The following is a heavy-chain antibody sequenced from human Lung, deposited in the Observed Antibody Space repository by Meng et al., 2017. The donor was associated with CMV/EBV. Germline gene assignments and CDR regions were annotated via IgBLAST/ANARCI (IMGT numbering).Heavy chain of an antibody. CDR3: ARDSISYGSGSFDMFV. Sequence: GGSLRLSCVASGFTFSSYEMNWVRQAPEKGLEWVSHISSSGYTLHYADSVKGRFTISRDNAKNSLYLQMKNLRPEDTAVYYCARDSISYGSGSFDMFVWGQRXTVTVSS. CDR2: ISSSGYTL. D-gene: IGHD3-10*01. J-gene: IGHJ6*02. V-gene: IGHV3-48*03. CDR1: GFTFSSYE.